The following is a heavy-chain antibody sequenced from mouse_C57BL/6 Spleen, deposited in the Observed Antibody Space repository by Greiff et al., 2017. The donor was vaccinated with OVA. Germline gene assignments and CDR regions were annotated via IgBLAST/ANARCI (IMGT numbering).Heavy chain of an antibody. V-gene: IGHV1-64*01. CDR1: GYTFTSYW. J-gene: IGHJ3*01. CDR3: AREDSSGLFAY. Sequence: QVQLKQPGAELVKPGASVKLSCKASGYTFTSYWMHWVKQRPGQGLEWIGMIHPNSGSTNYNEKFKSKATLTVDKSSSTAYMQLSSLTSEDSAVYYCAREDSSGLFAYWGQGTLVTVSA. CDR2: IHPNSGST. D-gene: IGHD3-2*02.